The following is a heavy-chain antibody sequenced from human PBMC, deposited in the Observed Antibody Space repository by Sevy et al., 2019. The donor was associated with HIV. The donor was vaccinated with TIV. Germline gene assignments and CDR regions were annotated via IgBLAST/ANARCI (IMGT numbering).Heavy chain of an antibody. CDR1: GGTFSSYA. J-gene: IGHJ6*02. CDR2: IIPIFGTA. V-gene: IGHV1-69*13. CDR3: ARDRGGYCTNGVCYEGMDV. D-gene: IGHD2-8*01. Sequence: ASVKVSCKASGGTFSSYAISWVRQARGQGLEWMGGIIPIFGTANYAQKFQGRVTITADESTSTAYMELSSLRSEDTAVYYCARDRGGYCTNGVCYEGMDVWGQGTTVTVSS.